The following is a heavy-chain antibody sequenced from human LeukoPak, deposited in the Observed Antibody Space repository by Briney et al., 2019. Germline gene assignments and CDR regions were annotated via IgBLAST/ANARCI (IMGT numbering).Heavy chain of an antibody. CDR1: GYSFTNYW. CDR2: IYPGDSDT. J-gene: IGHJ4*02. CDR3: ARQDSSGYYRRTTIDY. V-gene: IGHV5-51*01. D-gene: IGHD3-22*01. Sequence: GESLKISCKGSGYSFTNYWIGWVRQMPGKGLEWMGIIYPGDSDTRYSPSFQGQVTISADKSSSTAYLQWSSLKASDTAMYYCARQDSSGYYRRTTIDYWGQGTLVTVSS.